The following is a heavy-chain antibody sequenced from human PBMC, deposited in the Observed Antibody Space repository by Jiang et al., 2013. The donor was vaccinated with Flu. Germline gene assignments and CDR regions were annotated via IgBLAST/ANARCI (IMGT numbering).Heavy chain of an antibody. CDR1: GFTFSSYA. CDR2: ISGSGSST. CDR3: AKVNGVGWLRHRIFPFDS. J-gene: IGHJ4*02. D-gene: IGHD5-24*01. V-gene: IGHV3-23*01. Sequence: RLSCAASGFTFSSYAMSWVRQAPGRGLEWVSAISGSGSSTYYADSVKGRFTISRDNSRNTLYLQMNNLRAEDTAVYYCAKVNGVGWLRHRIFPFDSWGQGALVT.